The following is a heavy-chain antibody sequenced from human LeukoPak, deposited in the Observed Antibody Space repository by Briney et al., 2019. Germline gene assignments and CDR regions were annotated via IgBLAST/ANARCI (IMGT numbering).Heavy chain of an antibody. Sequence: GGSLRLSCAASGFTFSSYAMSWVRQAPGKGLEWVSAISGSGGSTYYADSVKGRFTISRDNSENTVYLQMNSLRAEDTAVYYCARLGSKWSFDYWGQGTLVTVSS. CDR3: ARLGSKWSFDY. D-gene: IGHD2-15*01. CDR1: GFTFSSYA. V-gene: IGHV3-23*01. J-gene: IGHJ4*02. CDR2: ISGSGGST.